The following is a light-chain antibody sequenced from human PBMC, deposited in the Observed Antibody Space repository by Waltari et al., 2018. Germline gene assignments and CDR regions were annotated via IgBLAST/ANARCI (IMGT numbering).Light chain of an antibody. Sequence: QSVLTQPPSASGTPGQRVTISCSGSSSNIGSYFVYWYQQLPGTAPKLLIYRNNQPPSRVPDRFSDSRSGAAASLAIRGRRSEDEADYYCVVWDDSLSCRVFGGGTKLTVL. CDR3: VVWDDSLSCRV. CDR1: SSNIGSYF. V-gene: IGLV1-47*01. J-gene: IGLJ3*02. CDR2: RNN.